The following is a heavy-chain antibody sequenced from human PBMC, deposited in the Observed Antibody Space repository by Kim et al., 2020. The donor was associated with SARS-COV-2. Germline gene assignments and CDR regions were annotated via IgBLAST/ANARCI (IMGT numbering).Heavy chain of an antibody. D-gene: IGHD2-15*01. V-gene: IGHV3-30*07. J-gene: IGHJ6*02. CDR3: ARDLDIRGRYYYYGMDV. Sequence: VKGRFTIARDNSKTTLYLKMNSLRAEDTAVYYCARDLDIRGRYYYYGMDVWGQGTTVTVSS.